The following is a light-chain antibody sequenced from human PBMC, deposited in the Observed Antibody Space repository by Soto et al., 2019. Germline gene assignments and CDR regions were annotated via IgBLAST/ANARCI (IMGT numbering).Light chain of an antibody. CDR2: AAS. CDR3: QQTYNSPFT. J-gene: IGKJ3*01. V-gene: IGKV1-39*01. Sequence: DIQMTQSPSSLSASVGDRVTITCRASQIIGNYLNWYQQKPGKAPKFLIYAASTLQSGVPSRFSGSGSGTDFTLTINSLQPEDFATYYCQQTYNSPFTFGPGTKVDIK. CDR1: QIIGNY.